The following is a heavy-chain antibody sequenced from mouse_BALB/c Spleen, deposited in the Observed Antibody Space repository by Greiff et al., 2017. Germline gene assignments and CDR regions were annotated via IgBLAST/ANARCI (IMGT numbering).Heavy chain of an antibody. CDR3: TSFITTAFYAMDY. Sequence: EVQLVESGGGLVQPGGSMKLSCVASGFTFSNYWMNWVRQSPEKGLEWVAEIRLKSNNYATHYAESVKGRFTISRDDSKSSVYLQMNNLRAEDTGIYYCTSFITTAFYAMDYWGQGTSVTVSS. CDR2: IRLKSNNYAT. J-gene: IGHJ4*01. CDR1: GFTFSNYW. V-gene: IGHV6-6*02. D-gene: IGHD1-2*01.